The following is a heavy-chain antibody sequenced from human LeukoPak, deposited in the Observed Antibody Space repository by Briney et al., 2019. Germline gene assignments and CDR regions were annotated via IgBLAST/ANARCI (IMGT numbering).Heavy chain of an antibody. CDR3: AVLRSKYYFDY. CDR1: GGTFSSYA. D-gene: IGHD4-17*01. J-gene: IGHJ4*02. Sequence: SVKVSCTASGGTFSSYAISWVRQAPGQGLEWMGGIIPIFGTANYAQKFQGRVTITADKSTSTAYMELSSLRSEDTAVYYCAVLRSKYYFDYWGQGTLVTVSS. V-gene: IGHV1-69*06. CDR2: IIPIFGTA.